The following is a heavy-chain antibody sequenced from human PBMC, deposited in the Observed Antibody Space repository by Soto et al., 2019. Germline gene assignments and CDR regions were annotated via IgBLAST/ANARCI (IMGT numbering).Heavy chain of an antibody. J-gene: IGHJ4*02. V-gene: IGHV3-48*02. CDR2: ISSSGSTI. CDR1: GFTFTSHS. Sequence: EVQLVESGGGLVQPGGSLRLSCAASGFTFTSHSMNWVRQAPGKGLQWVSYISSSGSTIYYADSVKGRFTISRDNAKNSLHLQMNSLRDEDTAVYYCARDRYGDYVSDYWGQGTLVTVSS. D-gene: IGHD4-17*01. CDR3: ARDRYGDYVSDY.